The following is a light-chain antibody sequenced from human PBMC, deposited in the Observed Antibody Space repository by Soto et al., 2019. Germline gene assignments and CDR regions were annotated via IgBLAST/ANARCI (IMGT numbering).Light chain of an antibody. J-gene: IGLJ2*01. V-gene: IGLV2-23*02. CDR3: CSSAGSYVV. CDR1: SSDVGSYNL. CDR2: EVS. Sequence: QSALTQPASVSGSPGQSITISCTGTSSDVGSYNLVSWYQQHPGKAPKLTIYEVSKRPSGVSYRFSGSKSGNRASLTISGLQDEDEADYYCCSSAGSYVVFGGGTKVTVL.